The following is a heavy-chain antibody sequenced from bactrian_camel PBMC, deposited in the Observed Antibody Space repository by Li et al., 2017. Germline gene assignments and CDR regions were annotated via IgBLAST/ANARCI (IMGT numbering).Heavy chain of an antibody. CDR2: ISVRDGST. Sequence: HVQLVESGGGSVQAGGSLRLSCATSEATYNWNYMGWFRQPPGKAREGVAYISVRDGSTYYTASVKGRFTISQDNARNRVYLQMNSLKPEDTAMYYCAAPPIASASYYAMGYGYWGQGTQVTVS. D-gene: IGHD2*01. CDR3: AAPPIASASYYAMGYGY. J-gene: IGHJ4*01. CDR1: EATYNWNY. V-gene: IGHV3S63*01.